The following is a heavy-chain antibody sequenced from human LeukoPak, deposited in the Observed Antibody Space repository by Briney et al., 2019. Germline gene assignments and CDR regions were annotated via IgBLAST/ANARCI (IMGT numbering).Heavy chain of an antibody. J-gene: IGHJ6*02. Sequence: SETLSLTCTVSGGSISSYYWSWIRQPPGKGLVWIGYIYYSGSTNYNPSLKSRVTISVDTSKNQFSLKLSSVTAADKAGYYCARDKGATMTGYYYYGMDVWGQGTTVTVSS. D-gene: IGHD5-12*01. CDR2: IYYSGST. CDR3: ARDKGATMTGYYYYGMDV. CDR1: GGSISSYY. V-gene: IGHV4-59*01.